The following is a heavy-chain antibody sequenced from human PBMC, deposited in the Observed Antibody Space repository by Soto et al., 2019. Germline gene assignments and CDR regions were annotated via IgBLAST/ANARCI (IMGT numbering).Heavy chain of an antibody. V-gene: IGHV1-69*13. CDR3: ARNSWGDGYNRPGFDY. Sequence: SVKVSCKASGGTFSSYAISWVRQAPGQGLEWMGGIIPIFGTANYAQKFQGRVTITADESTSTAYMELSSLRSEDTAVYYCARNSWGDGYNRPGFDYWGQGTLVTVS. CDR1: GGTFSSYA. D-gene: IGHD5-12*01. CDR2: IIPIFGTA. J-gene: IGHJ4*02.